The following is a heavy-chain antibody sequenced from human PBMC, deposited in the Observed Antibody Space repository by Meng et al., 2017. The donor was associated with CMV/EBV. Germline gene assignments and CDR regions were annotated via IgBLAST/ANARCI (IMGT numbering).Heavy chain of an antibody. CDR1: GYSISSGYY. CDR2: IYHSGST. D-gene: IGHD6-13*01. V-gene: IGHV4-38-2*02. CDR3: ARSQIAAQSYYYYGMDV. J-gene: IGHJ6*02. Sequence: SETLSLTCTVSGYSISSGYYWGWIRQPPGKGLEWIGSIYHSGSTYYNPSLKSRVTISADTSKNQFSLKLSSVTAADTAVYYCARSQIAAQSYYYYGMDVWGQGTTVTVSS.